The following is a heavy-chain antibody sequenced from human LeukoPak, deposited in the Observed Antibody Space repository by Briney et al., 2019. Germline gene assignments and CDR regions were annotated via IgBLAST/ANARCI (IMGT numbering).Heavy chain of an antibody. D-gene: IGHD2-15*01. J-gene: IGHJ4*02. V-gene: IGHV3-23*01. CDR1: GFTFSSYA. CDR3: AKRSRVVVAAAHFDY. Sequence: PGGSLRLSCAASGFTFSSYAMSWVRQAPGKGLEWVSAISGSGGSTYYADSVKGRFTISRDNSKNTLYLQMNSLRAEDTAVYYCAKRSRVVVAAAHFDYWGQGTLVTVSS. CDR2: ISGSGGST.